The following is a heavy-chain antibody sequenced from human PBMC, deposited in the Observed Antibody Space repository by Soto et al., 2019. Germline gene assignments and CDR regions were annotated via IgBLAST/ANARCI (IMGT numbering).Heavy chain of an antibody. CDR2: IYYSGST. V-gene: IGHV4-39*01. Sequence: SETLSLTCTVSGGSVSSGNYYWSWIRQPPGKRLEWIGYIYYSGSTYYNPSLKSRVTISVDTSKNQFSLKLSSVTAADTAVYYCASKSYYFDYWGQGTLVTVSS. J-gene: IGHJ4*02. CDR3: ASKSYYFDY. CDR1: GGSVSSGNYY.